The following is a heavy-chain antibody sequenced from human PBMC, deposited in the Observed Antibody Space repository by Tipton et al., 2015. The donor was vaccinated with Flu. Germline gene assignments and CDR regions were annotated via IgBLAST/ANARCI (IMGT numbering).Heavy chain of an antibody. V-gene: IGHV4-4*07. J-gene: IGHJ6*02. CDR2: VYTTGDS. CDR3: ARDVVVVPASIAMDV. D-gene: IGHD2-2*01. CDR1: GGSISSYH. Sequence: LRLSCTFSGGSISSYHWSWTRQPAGRGLEWIGRVYTTGDSRYNPSLKSRVTMSVDTSKNQFSLNLTSVTAADTAVYYCARDVVVVPASIAMDVWGQGTTVTVSS.